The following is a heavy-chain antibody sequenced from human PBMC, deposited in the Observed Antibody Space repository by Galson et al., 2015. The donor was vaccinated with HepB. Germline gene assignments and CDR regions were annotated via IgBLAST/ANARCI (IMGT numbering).Heavy chain of an antibody. CDR2: IIPYNGNT. CDR3: ARHVGSSAPFDY. CDR1: GYTFDTYA. D-gene: IGHD6-6*01. Sequence: SVKVSCKASGYTFDTYAISWVRQAPGQGLEWMGWIIPYNGNTNYAQKLQGRVTMTTDTSTSTAYMELRSLRSDDTAVYYCARHVGSSAPFDYWGQGTLVTVSS. V-gene: IGHV1-18*01. J-gene: IGHJ4*02.